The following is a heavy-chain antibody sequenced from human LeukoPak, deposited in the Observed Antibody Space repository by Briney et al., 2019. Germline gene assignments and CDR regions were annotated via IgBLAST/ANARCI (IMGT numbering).Heavy chain of an antibody. CDR1: GGSFSGYY. CDR2: INHSGST. CDR3: ARGHDWFDP. V-gene: IGHV4-34*01. J-gene: IGHJ5*02. Sequence: PSETLSLTCAVYGGSFSGYYWSWIRQPPGKGLEWIGEINHSGSTNHNPSLKSRVTISVDTSKNQFSLKLSSVTAADTAVYYCARGHDWFDPWGQGTLVTVSS.